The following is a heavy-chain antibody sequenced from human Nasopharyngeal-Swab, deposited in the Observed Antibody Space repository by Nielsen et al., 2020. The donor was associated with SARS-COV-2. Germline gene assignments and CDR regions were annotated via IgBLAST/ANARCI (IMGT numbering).Heavy chain of an antibody. V-gene: IGHV3-30-3*01. Sequence: GESLKISCAASAFTFSSSAMHWVRQAPGKGLEWVAVISYDGSNKYYADSVKGRFTISRDNVRNRLYQQLNSLRADDTATYSCVREPQWFTYGSKFDAWFFDLWGRGTRVLVSS. J-gene: IGHJ2*01. CDR2: ISYDGSNK. CDR1: AFTFSSSA. D-gene: IGHD3-22*01. CDR3: VREPQWFTYGSKFDAWFFDL.